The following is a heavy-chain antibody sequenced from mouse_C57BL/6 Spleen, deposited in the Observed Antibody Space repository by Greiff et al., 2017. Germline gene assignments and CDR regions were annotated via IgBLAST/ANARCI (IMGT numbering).Heavy chain of an antibody. D-gene: IGHD1-1*01. CDR3: ARRSSYYYGSSYGYFDV. CDR2: ISYDGSN. Sequence: EVQLVESGPGLVKPSQSLSLTCSVTGYSITSGYYWNWIRQFPGNKLEWMGYISYDGSNNYNPSLKNRISITRDTSKNQFFLKLNSVTTEDTATYYCARRSSYYYGSSYGYFDVWGTGTTVTVSS. J-gene: IGHJ1*03. CDR1: GYSITSGYY. V-gene: IGHV3-6*01.